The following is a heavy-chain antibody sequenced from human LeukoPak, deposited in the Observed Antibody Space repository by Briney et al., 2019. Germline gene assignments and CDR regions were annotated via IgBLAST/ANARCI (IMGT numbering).Heavy chain of an antibody. CDR3: ARVGSGSYPYYYGMDV. Sequence: SQTLSLTCTVSGGSISSGGYSWSWIRQHPGKGLEWIGYIYYSGSTNYNPSLKSRVTISVDTSKNQFSLKLSSVTAADTAVYYCARVGSGSYPYYYGMDVWGQGTTVTVSS. CDR1: GGSISSGGYS. V-gene: IGHV4-31*03. J-gene: IGHJ6*02. CDR2: IYYSGST. D-gene: IGHD1-26*01.